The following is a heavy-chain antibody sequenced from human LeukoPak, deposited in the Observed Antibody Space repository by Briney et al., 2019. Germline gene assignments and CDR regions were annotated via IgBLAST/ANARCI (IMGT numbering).Heavy chain of an antibody. Sequence: SQTLSLTCVVSGGSISRGSYYWNWIRQPAGKGLEWMGRIYNSGSTNYNPSLKSRVTISADMSRNQLSLLLTSVTAADTAVYYCARQTFGVLYFDSWGLGTLVIVSS. D-gene: IGHD3-16*01. V-gene: IGHV4-61*02. J-gene: IGHJ4*02. CDR1: GGSISRGSYY. CDR3: ARQTFGVLYFDS. CDR2: IYNSGST.